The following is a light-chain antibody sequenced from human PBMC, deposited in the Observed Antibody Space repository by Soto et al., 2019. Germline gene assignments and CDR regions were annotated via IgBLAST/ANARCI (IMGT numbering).Light chain of an antibody. J-gene: IGLJ3*02. Sequence: QSALTQPASVSGSPGQSITLSCTGTSSDVGGYNYVSWYQQHPGKAPKLMIYEVSNRPSGVSNRFSGSKSGNTASLTISGLQAADEADYYCSSYTSSSTLEVFGGGTKLTVL. V-gene: IGLV2-14*01. CDR2: EVS. CDR3: SSYTSSSTLEV. CDR1: SSDVGGYNY.